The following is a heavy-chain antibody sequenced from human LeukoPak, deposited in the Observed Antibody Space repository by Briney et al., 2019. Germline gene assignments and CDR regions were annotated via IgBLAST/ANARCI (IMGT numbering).Heavy chain of an antibody. Sequence: GGSLRLSCAASGFTFSSYEMNWVRQAPGKGLEWVSYISSSGSIIYYADSVKGRFTISRDNAKNSLYLQMNSLRAEDTAVYYCARGGYTVTTYRVYWGQGTLVTVSS. CDR2: ISSSGSII. J-gene: IGHJ4*02. CDR1: GFTFSSYE. CDR3: ARGGYTVTTYRVY. D-gene: IGHD4-17*01. V-gene: IGHV3-48*03.